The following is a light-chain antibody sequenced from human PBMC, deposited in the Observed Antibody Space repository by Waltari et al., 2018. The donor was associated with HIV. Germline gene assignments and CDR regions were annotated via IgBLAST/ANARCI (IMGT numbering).Light chain of an antibody. J-gene: IGLJ3*02. CDR1: SSNIGTGSD. V-gene: IGLV1-40*01. CDR2: ANT. Sequence: QSVLTQPPSASGTPGQRVTISCTGTSSNIGTGSDVHWYQQLPGTAPKLLIYANTNRPSGVPDRFSGSKSGTSASLAITGLQAEDEADYYCQSYDSRLSGSVFGGGTKLTVL. CDR3: QSYDSRLSGSV.